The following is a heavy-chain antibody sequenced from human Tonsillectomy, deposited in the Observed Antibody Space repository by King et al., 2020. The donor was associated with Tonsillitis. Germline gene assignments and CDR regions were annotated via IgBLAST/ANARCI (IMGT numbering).Heavy chain of an antibody. V-gene: IGHV1-2*02. Sequence: QLVQSGADVRKPGASVKVSCKASGYIFIDYYIHWVRQAPGQGLEWMGWMNPSRGGTKYAQKFEGRVTMTRDTSISTAYMELSRLRSDDTAVYYCARDKEMVTLGTTAYDLEHWGQGTLVPVSS. D-gene: IGHD1-14*01. CDR1: GYIFIDYY. CDR2: MNPSRGGT. J-gene: IGHJ4*02. CDR3: ARDKEMVTLGTTAYDLEH.